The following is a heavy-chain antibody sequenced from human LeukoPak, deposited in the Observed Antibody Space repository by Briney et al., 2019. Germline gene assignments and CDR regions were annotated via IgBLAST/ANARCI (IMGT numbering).Heavy chain of an antibody. D-gene: IGHD2-21*01. J-gene: IGHJ4*02. CDR2: ISGSGGST. CDR1: GFTFSSYA. V-gene: IGHV3-23*01. CDR3: ARAPSWWWLDY. Sequence: GGSLRLSCAASGFTFSSYAMSWVRRAPGKGLEWVSAISGSGGSTYYADSVKGRFTISRDNSKSTLYLQMNSLRAEDTAVYYCARAPSWWWLDYWGQGTLVTVSS.